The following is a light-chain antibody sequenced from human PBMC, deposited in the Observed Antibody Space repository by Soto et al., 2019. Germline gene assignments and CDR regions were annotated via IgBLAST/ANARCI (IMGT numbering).Light chain of an antibody. J-gene: IGLJ3*02. V-gene: IGLV6-57*02. Sequence: NFMLTQPHSVSESPGKTVTISCTGSSGSIASNYVQWYQQRPGSAPTTVIYEDNQRPSGVPDRFSGSIDSSSNSASLTISGLKTEDEADYYCQSYDSSNSWVFGGGTKVTVL. CDR2: EDN. CDR3: QSYDSSNSWV. CDR1: SGSIASNY.